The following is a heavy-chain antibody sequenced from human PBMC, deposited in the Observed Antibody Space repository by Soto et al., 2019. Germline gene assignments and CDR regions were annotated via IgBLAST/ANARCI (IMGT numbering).Heavy chain of an antibody. Sequence: SETLSLTCTVSGGSINNYYWNWIRQPPGKGLEWIGYIWYSGSTNYNPSLKSRATISVATSQNQFSLKLSSVTAADTAVYYCARDYGDYFDYWGQGTLVTVSS. J-gene: IGHJ4*02. CDR3: ARDYGDYFDY. CDR1: GGSINNYY. D-gene: IGHD4-17*01. V-gene: IGHV4-59*01. CDR2: IWYSGST.